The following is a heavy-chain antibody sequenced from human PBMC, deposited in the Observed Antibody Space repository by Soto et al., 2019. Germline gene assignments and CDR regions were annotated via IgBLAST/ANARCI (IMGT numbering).Heavy chain of an antibody. CDR2: ISYDGSNK. Sequence: QVQLVESGGGVVQPGRSLRLSCAASGFTFSSYCMHWVRQAPGKGLEWVAVISYDGSNKYYADSVTGRFTISRDNSKNTLYLQMNSLRYEDTAVYSCAPWFCAFDYWGQGTLVTVSS. V-gene: IGHV3-30*03. D-gene: IGHD3-10*01. CDR3: APWFCAFDY. J-gene: IGHJ4*02. CDR1: GFTFSSYC.